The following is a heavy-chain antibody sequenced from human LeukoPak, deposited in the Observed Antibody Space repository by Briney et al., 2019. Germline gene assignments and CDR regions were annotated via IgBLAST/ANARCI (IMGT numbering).Heavy chain of an antibody. CDR3: ARSTGIITMVRGVMGWFDP. V-gene: IGHV1-2*02. D-gene: IGHD3-10*01. CDR2: INPNSGGT. CDR1: GYTFTGYY. J-gene: IGHJ5*02. Sequence: ASVKVSCKASGYTFTGYYTHWVRQAPGQGLEWMGWINPNSGGTNYAQKFQGRVTMTRDTSISTAYMELSRLRSDDTAVYYCARSTGIITMVRGVMGWFDPWGQGTLVTVSS.